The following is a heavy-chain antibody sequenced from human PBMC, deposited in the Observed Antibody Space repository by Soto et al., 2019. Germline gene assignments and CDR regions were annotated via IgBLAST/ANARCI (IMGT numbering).Heavy chain of an antibody. J-gene: IGHJ4*02. Sequence: SVKVSCKASGGTFSSYTISWVRQAPGQGLEWMGRVIPILGIANYAQKFQGRVTITADKSTSTAYMELSSLRSEDTAVYYCARGTDYDSSGYLDYWGQGTLVTVSS. CDR2: VIPILGIA. CDR1: GGTFSSYT. V-gene: IGHV1-69*02. D-gene: IGHD3-22*01. CDR3: ARGTDYDSSGYLDY.